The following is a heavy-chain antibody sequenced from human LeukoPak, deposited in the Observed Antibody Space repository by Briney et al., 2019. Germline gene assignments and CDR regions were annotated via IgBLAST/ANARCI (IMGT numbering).Heavy chain of an antibody. CDR2: ILTSGST. Sequence: SETLSLTCSVSGDSISSGGHYWSWLRQRAGKGLEWIGRILTSGSTTYNPSLKSRLTISVDTSKNQFSLQLSSVTAADTAVYYWARGGDSGGYYPGGYFDYWGQGTLVIVSS. CDR3: ARGGDSGGYYPGGYFDY. D-gene: IGHD3-22*01. J-gene: IGHJ4*02. V-gene: IGHV4-61*02. CDR1: GDSISSGGHY.